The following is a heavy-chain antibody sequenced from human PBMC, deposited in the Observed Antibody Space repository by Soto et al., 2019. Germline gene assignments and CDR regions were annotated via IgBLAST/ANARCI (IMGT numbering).Heavy chain of an antibody. V-gene: IGHV3-15*01. Sequence: PGGSLRLSCAASGFTFHNAWMTWVRQAPGKGLEWVGRIKSKSDGGTTDYAAPVKGRFTISRDDSENTLYLQMNSLKTEDTALYYCTTPEVLASDYFFDYWGQGALVTVSS. J-gene: IGHJ4*02. CDR1: GFTFHNAW. D-gene: IGHD6-6*01. CDR2: IKSKSDGGTT. CDR3: TTPEVLASDYFFDY.